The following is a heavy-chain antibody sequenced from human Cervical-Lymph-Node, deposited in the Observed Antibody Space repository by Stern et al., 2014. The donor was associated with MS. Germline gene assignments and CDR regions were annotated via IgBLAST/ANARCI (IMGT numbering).Heavy chain of an antibody. D-gene: IGHD2-15*01. CDR1: GFSVTTAGVG. V-gene: IGHV2-5*01. CDR2: IYLNDDK. Sequence: VTLKESGPTLVKPTQTVTLTCTLSGFSVTTAGVGVGWIRQPPGKALEWLALIYLNDDKLYRPSLQNRTTITKDTSKNQVVLTMTNVDPMDTATYYCAHSRVKYCRGGTCYSSLFDYWGQGTLVTVSS. CDR3: AHSRVKYCRGGTCYSSLFDY. J-gene: IGHJ4*02.